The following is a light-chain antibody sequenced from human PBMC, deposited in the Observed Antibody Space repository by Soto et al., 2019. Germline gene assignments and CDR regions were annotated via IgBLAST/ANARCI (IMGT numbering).Light chain of an antibody. J-gene: IGKJ4*01. Sequence: DIQMTQSPSTLSASVGDRVTITCRASQSIIRWLAWYQQKPGKAPNLLIYDASKLESGVPSRFSGRESWTEFTEFTLTIKRLQPDDSATYFCQQYDSIPFIFGGGTKVEIK. CDR3: QQYDSIPFI. CDR1: QSIIRW. V-gene: IGKV1-5*01. CDR2: DAS.